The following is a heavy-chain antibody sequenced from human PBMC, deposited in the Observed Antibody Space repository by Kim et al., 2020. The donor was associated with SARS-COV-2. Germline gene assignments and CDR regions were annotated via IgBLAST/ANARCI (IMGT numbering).Heavy chain of an antibody. J-gene: IGHJ4*02. CDR2: FDPEDGET. CDR3: ATATLGSSSWYLYFDY. Sequence: ASVKVSCKVSGYTLTELSMHWVRQAPGKGLEWMGGFDPEDGETIYAQKFQGRVTMTEDTSTDTAYMELSSLRSEDTAVYYCATATLGSSSWYLYFDYWGKGTLVTVSS. CDR1: GYTLTELS. D-gene: IGHD6-13*01. V-gene: IGHV1-24*01.